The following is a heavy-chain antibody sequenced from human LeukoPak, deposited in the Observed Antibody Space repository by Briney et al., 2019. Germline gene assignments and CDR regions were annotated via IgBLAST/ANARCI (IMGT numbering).Heavy chain of an antibody. CDR1: GGSISSYY. Sequence: PSETLSLTCTVSGGSISSYYWSWIRQPPGKGLEWIGYIYYSGSTNYNPSLKSRVTISVDTSKNQFSLNLTSVTAADTAVYYCARDGLPEYYFDSWGQGTLVTVSS. V-gene: IGHV4-59*12. D-gene: IGHD2-2*01. CDR2: IYYSGST. J-gene: IGHJ4*02. CDR3: ARDGLPEYYFDS.